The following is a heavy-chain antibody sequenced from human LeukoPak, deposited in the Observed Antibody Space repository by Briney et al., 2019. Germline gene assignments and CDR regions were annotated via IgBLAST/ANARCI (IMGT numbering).Heavy chain of an antibody. CDR2: VSNSGTST. CDR3: AKDRSNTVTDSSRYYGMDV. CDR1: GFTFSNYA. D-gene: IGHD4-17*01. Sequence: PGGSLRLSCAASGFTFSNYAMNWVRQAPGEGLEWVSGVSNSGTSTYYVDSVKGRFTISRDNSKNTLYLQMNSLRAEDTAVYYCAKDRSNTVTDSSRYYGMDVRGQGTTVTVSS. J-gene: IGHJ6*02. V-gene: IGHV3-23*01.